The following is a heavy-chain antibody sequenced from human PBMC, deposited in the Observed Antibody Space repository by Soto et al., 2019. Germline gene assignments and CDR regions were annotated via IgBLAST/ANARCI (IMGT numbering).Heavy chain of an antibody. Sequence: GGSLRLSCVASRFTFYTFAMSWVRQAPGKGLQWGSGISGSGDRTFYADSMKGRFNTTRDNSKNTLYLQMSSLRAENTAVYYCAEGCIGAIFYYGTGVWGQGTTVTAAS. CDR1: RFTFYTFA. V-gene: IGHV3-23*01. CDR2: ISGSGDRT. J-gene: IGHJ6*02. CDR3: AEGCIGAIFYYGTGV. D-gene: IGHD6-6*01.